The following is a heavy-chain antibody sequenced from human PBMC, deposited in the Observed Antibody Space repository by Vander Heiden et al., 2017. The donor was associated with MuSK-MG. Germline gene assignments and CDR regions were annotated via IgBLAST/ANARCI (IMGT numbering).Heavy chain of an antibody. CDR2: IPHDGRQT. V-gene: IGHV3-30*02. CDR1: GFPFGNHG. Sequence: QMQLVESGGGVVQPGGSRSPSCAASGFPFGNHGMNWVRQAPGKVLEWVAFIPHDGRQTYIADFLRGRFTISRDNSRSTLYLQMNSLRLEDTGVYHCAKDIGWCEDLSWSFDSWGQGTLVSVSS. D-gene: IGHD3-16*02. J-gene: IGHJ4*02. CDR3: AKDIGWCEDLSWSFDS.